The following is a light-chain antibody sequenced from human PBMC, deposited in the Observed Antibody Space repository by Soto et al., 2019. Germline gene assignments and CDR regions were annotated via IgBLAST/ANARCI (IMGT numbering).Light chain of an antibody. CDR1: HSLLHSNGYNY. Sequence: DIVMTQSPLSLPVTPGEPASISCRSSHSLLHSNGYNYLDWYLQKPGQSPQLLIYLGSNRASGVPDMFSGSGSGTDFTLKISRVEAEDVGVYYCMQALQTPLTFGGGTKVEIK. V-gene: IGKV2-28*01. CDR3: MQALQTPLT. CDR2: LGS. J-gene: IGKJ4*01.